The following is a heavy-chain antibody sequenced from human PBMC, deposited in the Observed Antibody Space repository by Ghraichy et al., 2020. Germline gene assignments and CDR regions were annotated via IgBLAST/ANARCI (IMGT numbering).Heavy chain of an antibody. J-gene: IGHJ3*02. CDR1: GYTFTSYG. D-gene: IGHD3-22*01. CDR2: ISDYNGNT. Sequence: ASVKVSCKASGYTFTSYGISWVRQAPGQGLEWMGWISDYNGNTNYAQKLQGRVTMTTDTSTSTAYMELRSLRSDDTAVYYCARARITMIVMRGGADAFDIWGQGTMVTVSS. CDR3: ARARITMIVMRGGADAFDI. V-gene: IGHV1-18*04.